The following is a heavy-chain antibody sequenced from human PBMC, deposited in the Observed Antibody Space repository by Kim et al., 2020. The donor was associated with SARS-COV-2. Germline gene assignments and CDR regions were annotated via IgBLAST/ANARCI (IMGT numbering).Heavy chain of an antibody. V-gene: IGHV4-34*01. Sequence: SETLSLTCAVYGGSFSGYYWSWIRQPPGKGLEWIGEINHSGSTNYNPSLKSRVTISVDTSKNQFSLKLSSVTAADTAVYYCARKITSRYCSGGSCPRGGWFDPWGQGTLVTVSS. CDR3: ARKITSRYCSGGSCPRGGWFDP. CDR1: GGSFSGYY. CDR2: INHSGST. J-gene: IGHJ5*02. D-gene: IGHD2-15*01.